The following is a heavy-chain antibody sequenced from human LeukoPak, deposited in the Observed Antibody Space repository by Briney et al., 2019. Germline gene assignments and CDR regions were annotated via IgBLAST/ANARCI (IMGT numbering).Heavy chain of an antibody. D-gene: IGHD3-16*01. V-gene: IGHV3-48*03. J-gene: IGHJ4*02. Sequence: GGSLRLSCAASGFTFSSYEMNWVRQAPGKGLEWVSFISTTGSTIYYADSVRGRFTISRDNAKNSLYLQMNSLRAEDTAVYYCVRDGEGGLDYFDHWGQGTLVTVSS. CDR2: ISTTGSTI. CDR1: GFTFSSYE. CDR3: VRDGEGGLDYFDH.